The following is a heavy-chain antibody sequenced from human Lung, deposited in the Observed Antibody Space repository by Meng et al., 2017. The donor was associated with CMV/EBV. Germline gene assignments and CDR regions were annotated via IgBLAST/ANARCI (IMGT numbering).Heavy chain of an antibody. CDR1: GFTFSSYG. CDR2: IRYDGSNK. Sequence: GGSLRLXXAASGFTFSSYGMHWVRQAPGKGLEWVAFIRYDGSNKYYADSVKGRFTISRDNSKNTLYLQMNSLRAEDTAVYYCASRYCSSTSCYNYFDYWGQGTXVTVAS. V-gene: IGHV3-30*02. J-gene: IGHJ4*02. CDR3: ASRYCSSTSCYNYFDY. D-gene: IGHD2-2*02.